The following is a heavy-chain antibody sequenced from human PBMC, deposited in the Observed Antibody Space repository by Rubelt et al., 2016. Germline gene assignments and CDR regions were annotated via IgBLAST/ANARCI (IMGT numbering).Heavy chain of an antibody. D-gene: IGHD3-16*01. CDR1: GFTFSSYS. Sequence: EVQLVESGGGLVQPGGSLRLSCAASGFTFSSYSMNWVRQAPGKGLEWVSYISSSSSTIYYADSVKGRFTISRDNAKNSLYLQMNSLRAEDTAVYYCARDKGYDEGDYWGQGTLVTVSA. CDR2: ISSSSSTI. V-gene: IGHV3-48*01. J-gene: IGHJ4*02. CDR3: ARDKGYDEGDY.